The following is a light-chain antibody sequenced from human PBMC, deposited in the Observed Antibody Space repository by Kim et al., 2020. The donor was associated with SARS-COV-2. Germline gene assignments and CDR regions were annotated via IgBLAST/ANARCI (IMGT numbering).Light chain of an antibody. Sequence: QPITIHCPETSSDVGDYEYVSWYRQYPGKAPTLIIYDVVNRPSGVSARLSGSKSGNTASLTISGLRAEDEADYYCISYVSRNNRVFGTRTKVTVL. CDR3: ISYVSRNNRV. CDR1: SSDVGDYEY. CDR2: DVV. J-gene: IGLJ1*01. V-gene: IGLV2-14*03.